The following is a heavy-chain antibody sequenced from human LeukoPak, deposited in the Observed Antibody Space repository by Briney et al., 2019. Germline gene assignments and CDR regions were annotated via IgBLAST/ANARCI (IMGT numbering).Heavy chain of an antibody. J-gene: IGHJ5*02. CDR1: GYTLTELS. V-gene: IGHV1-24*01. CDR3: ARDQHDYVWGSYLPFDP. Sequence: ASVKVSCKVSGYTLTELSMHWVRQAPGKGLEWMGGFDPEDGETIYAQKFQGRVTMTEDTSTDTAYMELSSLRSDDTAVYYCARDQHDYVWGSYLPFDPWGQGTLVTVSS. CDR2: FDPEDGET. D-gene: IGHD3-16*02.